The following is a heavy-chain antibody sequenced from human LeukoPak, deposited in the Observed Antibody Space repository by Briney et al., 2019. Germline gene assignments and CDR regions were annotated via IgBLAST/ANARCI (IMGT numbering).Heavy chain of an antibody. CDR1: GFTFSPYW. CDR2: INSDGSST. J-gene: IGHJ4*02. Sequence: QPGGSLRLSCAASGFTFSPYWMHWVRQAPGKGLVWVSRINSDGSSTNYADSVKGRFTISRDNAKNTLYLQMNSLRVEDTAVYYCAREAFTSFDYWGQGTLVTVSS. CDR3: AREAFTSFDY. V-gene: IGHV3-74*01.